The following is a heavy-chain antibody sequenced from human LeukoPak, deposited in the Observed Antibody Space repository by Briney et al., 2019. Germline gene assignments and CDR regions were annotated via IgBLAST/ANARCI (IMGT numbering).Heavy chain of an antibody. J-gene: IGHJ5*02. CDR3: AREVITIFGVVIIHNWFDP. V-gene: IGHV4-30-4*01. D-gene: IGHD3-3*01. CDR1: GGSISSGDYY. Sequence: SQTLSLTCTVSGGSISSGDYYWSWIRQPPGKGLEWIGYIYYSGSTYYNPSLQSRVTISVDTSKNQFSLKLSSVTAADTAVYYCAREVITIFGVVIIHNWFDPWGQGTLVTVSS. CDR2: IYYSGST.